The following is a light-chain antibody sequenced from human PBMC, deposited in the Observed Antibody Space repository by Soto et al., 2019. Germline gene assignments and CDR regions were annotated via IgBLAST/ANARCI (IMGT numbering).Light chain of an antibody. CDR2: AAS. Sequence: DIPMTQSPSSLSASVGDRVTITCRASQSISSYLNWYQQKPGKAPKLLIYAASSLQSGVPSRFSGSGSGTDFTLTISSLQPEDFATYYCQQSYSTFSTFGQGTKLEIK. J-gene: IGKJ2*01. CDR1: QSISSY. V-gene: IGKV1-39*01. CDR3: QQSYSTFST.